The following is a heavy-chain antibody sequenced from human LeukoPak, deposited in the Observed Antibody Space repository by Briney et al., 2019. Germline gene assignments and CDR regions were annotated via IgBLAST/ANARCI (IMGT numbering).Heavy chain of an antibody. Sequence: GGSLRLSCAASGFAVSSNYMNWVRQAPGQGLEWVSVIYSGGNTYYADSVKGRFTISRDNSKNTVYLQMNSLRAEDTAVYYCAREYYYGSSGPFDYWGQGTLVTVSS. CDR2: IYSGGNT. CDR3: AREYYYGSSGPFDY. J-gene: IGHJ4*02. CDR1: GFAVSSNY. D-gene: IGHD3-22*01. V-gene: IGHV3-53*01.